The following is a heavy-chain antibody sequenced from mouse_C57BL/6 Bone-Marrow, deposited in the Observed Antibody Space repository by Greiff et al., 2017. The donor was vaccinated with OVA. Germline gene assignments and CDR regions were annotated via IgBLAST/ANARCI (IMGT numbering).Heavy chain of an antibody. CDR2: INPSSGYT. D-gene: IGHD2-4*01. J-gene: IGHJ4*01. V-gene: IGHV1-7*01. CDR3: ARYGLYDYDYAMDY. CDR1: GYTFTSYW. Sequence: VMLVESGAELAKPGASVKLSCKASGYTFTSYWMHWVNQRPGQGLEWIGYINPSSGYTTYNQKFKDKAKLTADKSSSTAYMQLSILTYEDAAVYYCARYGLYDYDYAMDYWGQGTSVTVSS.